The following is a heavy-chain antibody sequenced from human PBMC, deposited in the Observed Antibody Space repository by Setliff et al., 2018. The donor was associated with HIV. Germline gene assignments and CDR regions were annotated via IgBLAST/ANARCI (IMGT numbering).Heavy chain of an antibody. J-gene: IGHJ4*02. Sequence: SETLSLTCIVSGGSISSSSYYWGWIRQPPGKGLEWIGSIDYTGKTHYNPSLKSRATISADTSKSQFSLNLSSVTAADTAVYYCARKNRGAPAPFDYWGQGTLVTVSS. CDR3: ARKNRGAPAPFDY. D-gene: IGHD6-25*01. CDR2: IDYTGKT. CDR1: GGSISSSSYY. V-gene: IGHV4-39*01.